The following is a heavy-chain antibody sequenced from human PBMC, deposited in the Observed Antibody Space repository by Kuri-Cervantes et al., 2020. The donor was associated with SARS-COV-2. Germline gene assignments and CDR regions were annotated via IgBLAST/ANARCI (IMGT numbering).Heavy chain of an antibody. Sequence: SQTLSLTCAVYGGSFSGYYWSWIRQPAGKGLEWIGHIYTSGSTNYNPSLKSRVTISVDTSKNQFSLKLSSVTAADTAVYYCARDLATIPNWFDPWGQGTLVTVSS. CDR3: ARDLATIPNWFDP. J-gene: IGHJ5*02. D-gene: IGHD5-12*01. CDR2: IYTSGST. CDR1: GGSFSGYY. V-gene: IGHV4-4*07.